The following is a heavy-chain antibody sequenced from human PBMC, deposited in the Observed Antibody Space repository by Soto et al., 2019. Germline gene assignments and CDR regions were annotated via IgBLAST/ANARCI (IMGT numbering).Heavy chain of an antibody. CDR3: AFFIPVAATVIYPVY. J-gene: IGHJ4*02. Sequence: GASVKVSCKASGYTFTNYGISWARQAPGQGLEWMGWISAYNGDTNSAQILQGRVTMTTDTSTSTAYMELRSLRSDDTAVYFCAFFIPVAATVIYPVYWGEGLPVTVS. V-gene: IGHV1-18*01. D-gene: IGHD6-19*01. CDR1: GYTFTNYG. CDR2: ISAYNGDT.